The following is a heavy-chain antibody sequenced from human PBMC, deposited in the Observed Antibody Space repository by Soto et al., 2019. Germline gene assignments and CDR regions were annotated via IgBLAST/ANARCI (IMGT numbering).Heavy chain of an antibody. CDR3: ARDFSGSYRIDFDY. D-gene: IGHD1-26*01. CDR2: ISSSSSYI. Sequence: EVQLVESGGGLVKPGGSLRLSCAASGFTFSSYSMNWVRQAPGKGLEWVSSISSSSSYIYYADSVKGRFTISRDNAKNSLYLQMNSLRAEDTAVYYCARDFSGSYRIDFDYWGQGTLVTVSS. V-gene: IGHV3-21*01. J-gene: IGHJ4*02. CDR1: GFTFSSYS.